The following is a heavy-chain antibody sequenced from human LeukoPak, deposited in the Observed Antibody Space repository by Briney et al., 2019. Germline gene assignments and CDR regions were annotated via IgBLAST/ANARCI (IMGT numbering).Heavy chain of an antibody. V-gene: IGHV1-2*02. CDR3: ARIKPSIAARTAGCWFDP. J-gene: IGHJ5*02. CDR1: GYTFTGYY. CDR2: INPNSGGT. D-gene: IGHD6-6*01. Sequence: ASLKVSCKASGYTFTGYYMHWVRQAPGQGLEWMGWINPNSGGTNYAQKFQGRVTMTRDTSISTAYMELSRLRSDDTAVYYCARIKPSIAARTAGCWFDPWGQGTLVTVSS.